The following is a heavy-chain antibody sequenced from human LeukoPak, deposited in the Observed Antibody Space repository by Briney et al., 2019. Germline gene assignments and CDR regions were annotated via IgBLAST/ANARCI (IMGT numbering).Heavy chain of an antibody. V-gene: IGHV1-2*02. CDR2: INRNSGGT. CDR3: ARGSRAMIVVIGSNYFDF. Sequence: ASVEVSCKASGYTFTGYFMHWVRQAPGQGLEWMGWINRNSGGTKYAQKFQGRVTMTRDTSISTAYMELSRLRSDDTAVYYCARGSRAMIVVIGSNYFDFWGQGTLVTVSS. CDR1: GYTFTGYF. D-gene: IGHD3-22*01. J-gene: IGHJ4*02.